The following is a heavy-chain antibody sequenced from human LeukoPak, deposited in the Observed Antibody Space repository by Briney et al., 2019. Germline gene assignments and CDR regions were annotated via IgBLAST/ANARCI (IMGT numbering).Heavy chain of an antibody. Sequence: SETLSLTCTVSGGSISNYYWSWIQQPPGKGLEWIGYIYYSGSTNYNPSLKSRVTISVDTSKNQFSLNLSSVTAADTAVYYCARLGERQLALDYWGQGTLVTVSS. D-gene: IGHD6-13*01. V-gene: IGHV4-59*01. CDR2: IYYSGST. CDR1: GGSISNYY. J-gene: IGHJ4*02. CDR3: ARLGERQLALDY.